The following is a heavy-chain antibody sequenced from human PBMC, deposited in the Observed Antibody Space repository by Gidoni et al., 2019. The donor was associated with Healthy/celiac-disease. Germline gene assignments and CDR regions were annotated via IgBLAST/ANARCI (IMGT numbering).Heavy chain of an antibody. D-gene: IGHD6-13*01. CDR2: IYHSGST. J-gene: IGHJ2*01. Sequence: TSGYYWGWIRQPPGKGLEWIGSIYHSGSTYYNPSLKSRVTISVDTSKNQFSLKLSSVTAADTAVYYCARVSPVYLGSSWFPYWYFDLWGRGTLVTVSS. CDR3: ARVSPVYLGSSWFPYWYFDL. CDR1: TSGYY. V-gene: IGHV4-38-2*02.